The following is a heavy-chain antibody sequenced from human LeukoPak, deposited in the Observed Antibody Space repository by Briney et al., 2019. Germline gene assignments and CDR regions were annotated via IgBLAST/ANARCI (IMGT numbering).Heavy chain of an antibody. CDR1: GYTFTSYD. Sequence: GASVKVSCKASGYTFTSYDINWVRQATGQGLEWMGWMNPNSGNTGYAQKFQGRVTITRNTSISTAYMELSSLRSEDTAVYYCARGDYGDYVFYYYYYMDVWGKGTTVTVSS. V-gene: IGHV1-8*03. CDR2: MNPNSGNT. CDR3: ARGDYGDYVFYYYYYMDV. D-gene: IGHD4-17*01. J-gene: IGHJ6*03.